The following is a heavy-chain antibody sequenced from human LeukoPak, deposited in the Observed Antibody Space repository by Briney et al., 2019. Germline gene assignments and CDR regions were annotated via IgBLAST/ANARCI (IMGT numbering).Heavy chain of an antibody. D-gene: IGHD6-19*01. CDR1: GYTFTGYY. Sequence: ASVEVSCKASGYTFTGYYMHWVRQAPGQGLERMGWINPNSGGTNYAQKFQGRVTMTRDTSISTAYMELSRLRSDDTAVYYCAREPSYSSGCLRGWGQGTLVTVSS. V-gene: IGHV1-2*02. J-gene: IGHJ4*02. CDR3: AREPSYSSGCLRG. CDR2: INPNSGGT.